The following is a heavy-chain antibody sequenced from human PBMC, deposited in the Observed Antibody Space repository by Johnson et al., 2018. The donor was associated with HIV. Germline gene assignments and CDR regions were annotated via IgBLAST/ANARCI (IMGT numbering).Heavy chain of an antibody. CDR3: TTDLNRWLDGDAFDI. CDR2: VSYDGSKK. J-gene: IGHJ3*02. V-gene: IGHV3-30*03. Sequence: VQLVESGRGLVKPGGSLRLSCAASGFTFSSYGMHWVRQAPGKGLEWVAIVSYDGSKKYYPDSVKGRFTISRDNSKNTLYLQMNSLKTEDTAVYYCTTDLNRWLDGDAFDIWGQGTMVTVSS. CDR1: GFTFSSYG. D-gene: IGHD6-19*01.